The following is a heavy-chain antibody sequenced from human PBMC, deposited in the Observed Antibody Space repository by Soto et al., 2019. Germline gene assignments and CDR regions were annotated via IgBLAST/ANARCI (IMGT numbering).Heavy chain of an antibody. CDR2: ISAYNGNT. J-gene: IGHJ6*02. D-gene: IGHD2-15*01. V-gene: IGHV1-18*04. CDR1: GYTFTSYG. Sequence: ASVKVSCKASGYTFTSYGISWVRQAPGQGLEWMGWISAYNGNTNYAQKLQGRVTMTTDTSTSTAYMELRSLRSDDTAVYYCARVGYCSGGSCYVLYGMDVWGQGTTVTVSS. CDR3: ARVGYCSGGSCYVLYGMDV.